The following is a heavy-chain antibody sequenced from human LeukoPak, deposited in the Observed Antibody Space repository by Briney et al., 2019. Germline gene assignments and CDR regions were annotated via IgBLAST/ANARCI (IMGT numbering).Heavy chain of an antibody. CDR3: ARGRLRGYSYGPPAEYFQH. V-gene: IGHV4-34*01. CDR1: GGSFSGYY. Sequence: SETLSLTCAANGGSFSGYYWNWIRQPPGKGLEWIGEINHSGSTNYNPSLKSRVTISVDTSKNQFSLKLSSVTAADTAVYYCARGRLRGYSYGPPAEYFQHWGQGTLVTVSS. D-gene: IGHD5-18*01. J-gene: IGHJ1*01. CDR2: INHSGST.